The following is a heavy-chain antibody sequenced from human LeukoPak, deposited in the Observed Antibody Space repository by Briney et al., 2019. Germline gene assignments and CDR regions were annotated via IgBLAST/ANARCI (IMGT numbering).Heavy chain of an antibody. J-gene: IGHJ4*02. CDR3: ARDSYSGSYSYFDY. V-gene: IGHV3-20*04. D-gene: IGHD1-26*01. Sequence: GGSLRLSCAASGFTFSDNYMTWVRQPPGKGLEWVSGINWNGGSTGYADSVKGRFTISRDNAKNSLYLQMNSLRAEDTALYYCARDSYSGSYSYFDYWGQGTLVTVSS. CDR1: GFTFSDNY. CDR2: INWNGGST.